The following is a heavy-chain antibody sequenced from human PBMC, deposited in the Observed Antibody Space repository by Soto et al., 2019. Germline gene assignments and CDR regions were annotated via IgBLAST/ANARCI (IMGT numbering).Heavy chain of an antibody. D-gene: IGHD2-15*01. V-gene: IGHV1-3*01. CDR2: INAGNGNT. CDR3: ARGPGGPDGPGDY. CDR1: GYTFTSYA. J-gene: IGHJ4*02. Sequence: QVQLVQSGAEVKKPGASVKVSCKASGYTFTSYAMHWVRQAPGQRLEWMGWINAGNGNTKYSHKFQGRVTITRDTAASTAYMELSSLRSEDTALYYCARGPGGPDGPGDYWGQGTLVAVSS.